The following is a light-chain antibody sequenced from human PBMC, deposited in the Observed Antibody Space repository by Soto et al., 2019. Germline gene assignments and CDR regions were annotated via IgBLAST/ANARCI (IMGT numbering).Light chain of an antibody. CDR2: QTS. Sequence: DIQLTQSPSILSASVGDRVTITCRASQSIGSWLAWYQQKPGKAPNLVIFQTSNLESGVPSRFSGSGSGTEFTLTISTLLPDDLATYHCQQGETYSTFRQGTKVETK. J-gene: IGKJ1*01. V-gene: IGKV1-5*03. CDR3: QQGETYST. CDR1: QSIGSW.